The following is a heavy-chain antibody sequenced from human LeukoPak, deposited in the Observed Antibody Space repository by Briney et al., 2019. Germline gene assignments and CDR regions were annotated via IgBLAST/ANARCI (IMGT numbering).Heavy chain of an antibody. V-gene: IGHV1-18*01. Sequence: ASVKVSCKASGGTFSSYAITWVRQAPGQGLGWMGWISAYNGNTNYAQKLQGRVTMTTDTSTSTAYMELRSLRSDDTAVYYCARDLAPTASDYWGQGTLVTVSS. CDR1: GGTFSSYA. D-gene: IGHD5-24*01. CDR2: ISAYNGNT. CDR3: ARDLAPTASDY. J-gene: IGHJ4*02.